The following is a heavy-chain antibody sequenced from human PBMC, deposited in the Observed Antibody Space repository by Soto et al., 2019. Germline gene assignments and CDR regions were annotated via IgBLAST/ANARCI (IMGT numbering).Heavy chain of an antibody. Sequence: QVQLQESGPGLVKPSQTLSLTCTVSGGSISRCGYYWSWIRQHPGKGLEWIGYIYYSGITYYNPSLMSRVTISVDTSKNQFSLKLSSVTAADTAVYYCARFGGAMVPEYYFDYWGQGTLVTVSS. CDR3: ARFGGAMVPEYYFDY. CDR2: IYYSGIT. V-gene: IGHV4-31*03. CDR1: GGSISRCGYY. J-gene: IGHJ4*02. D-gene: IGHD3-16*01.